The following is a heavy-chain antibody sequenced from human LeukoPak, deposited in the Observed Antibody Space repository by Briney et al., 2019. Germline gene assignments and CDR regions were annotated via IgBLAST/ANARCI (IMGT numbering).Heavy chain of an antibody. D-gene: IGHD3-10*01. CDR2: ISGSGGST. CDR1: GFTFSSYA. V-gene: IGHV3-23*01. J-gene: IGHJ4*02. CDR3: AKGGFRAIIRYYFDY. Sequence: SGGSLRLSCAASGFTFSSYAMSWVRQAPGKGLEWVSAISGSGGSTYYADSVKGRFTISRDNSKNTLYLQMNSLRAEDTAVYYCAKGGFRAIIRYYFDYWGQETLVTVSS.